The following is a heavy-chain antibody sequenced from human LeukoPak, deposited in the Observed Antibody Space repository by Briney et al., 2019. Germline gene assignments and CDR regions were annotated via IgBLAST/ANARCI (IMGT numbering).Heavy chain of an antibody. CDR1: GGSFSGYY. J-gene: IGHJ6*02. D-gene: IGHD6-13*01. V-gene: IGHV4-34*01. CDR3: ASGSSSLIYGMDV. CDR2: INHSGST. Sequence: SSETLSLTCAVYGGSFSGYYWSWIRQPPGKGLEWTGEINHSGSTNYNPSLKSRVTISVDTSKNQFSLKLSSVTAADTAVYYCASGSSSLIYGMDVWGQGTTVTVSS.